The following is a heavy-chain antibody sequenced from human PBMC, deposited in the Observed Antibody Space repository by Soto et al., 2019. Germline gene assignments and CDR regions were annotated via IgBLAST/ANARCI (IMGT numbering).Heavy chain of an antibody. D-gene: IGHD2-2*01. Sequence: QVQLVQSGAEVKKPGASVKVSCKASGYTFTSYGISWVRQAPGQGLEWMGWISAYNGNTNYAQKLQGRVTMTTDTSTSTAYMELRSLRSDDTAVYYCARQRSSTSTGYYYYYGMGVWGQGTTVTVSS. CDR3: ARQRSSTSTGYYYYYGMGV. CDR2: ISAYNGNT. J-gene: IGHJ6*02. V-gene: IGHV1-18*04. CDR1: GYTFTSYG.